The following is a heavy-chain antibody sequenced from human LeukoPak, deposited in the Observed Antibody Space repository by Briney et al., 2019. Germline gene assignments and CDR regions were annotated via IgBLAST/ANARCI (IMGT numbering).Heavy chain of an antibody. CDR1: GFTFSSHG. D-gene: IGHD3-10*01. V-gene: IGHV3-23*01. Sequence: GGSLRLSCAASGFTFSSHGMSWVRQAPGKGLEWVSTISGSGDNTYYADSVKGRFTISRDNSKNTLYLQMNSLRAEETAVYYCARVTYGSGTYGAFDYWGQGTLVTVSS. CDR3: ARVTYGSGTYGAFDY. J-gene: IGHJ4*02. CDR2: ISGSGDNT.